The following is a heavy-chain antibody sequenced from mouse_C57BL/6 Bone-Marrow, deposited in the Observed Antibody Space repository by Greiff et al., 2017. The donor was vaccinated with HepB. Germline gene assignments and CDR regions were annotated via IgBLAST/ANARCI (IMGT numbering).Heavy chain of an antibody. D-gene: IGHD1-1*01. V-gene: IGHV1-64*01. CDR3: ARGITTVVATDYYAMDY. J-gene: IGHJ4*01. CDR1: GYTFTSYW. CDR2: IHPNSGST. Sequence: QVQLKQPGAELVKPGASVKLSCKASGYTFTSYWMHWVKQRPGQGLEWIGMIHPNSGSTNYNEKFKSKATLTVDKSSSTAYMQLSSLTSEDSAVYYCARGITTVVATDYYAMDYWGQGTSVTVSS.